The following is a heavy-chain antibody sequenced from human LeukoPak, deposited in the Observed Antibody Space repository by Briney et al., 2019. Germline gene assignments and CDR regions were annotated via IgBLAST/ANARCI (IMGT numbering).Heavy chain of an antibody. V-gene: IGHV3-23*01. CDR1: GFTFSNYA. CDR3: AKKSGSGKNWFDP. D-gene: IGHD3-10*01. CDR2: ISGSGGST. Sequence: GGSLRLSCAASGFTFSNYAMSWVRQAPGKGLEWVSGISGSGGSTYYADSVKGRFTISRDNSKNTLYLQMNSLRAEDTAVYYCAKKSGSGKNWFDPWGQGTLVTVSS. J-gene: IGHJ5*02.